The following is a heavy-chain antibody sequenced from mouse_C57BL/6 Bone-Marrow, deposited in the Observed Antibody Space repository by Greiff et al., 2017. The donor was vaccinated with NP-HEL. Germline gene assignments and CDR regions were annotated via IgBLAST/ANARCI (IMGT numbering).Heavy chain of an antibody. CDR2: INPSNGGT. J-gene: IGHJ2*01. V-gene: IGHV1-53*01. CDR3: PNYYGSRGADY. CDR1: GCTFTSYW. Sequence: QVQLQQPGTELVKPGASVKLSCKASGCTFTSYWMHWVKQRPGQGLEWIGHINPSNGGTNYNEKFKSKATLTVDKSSSTAYMQLSSLTSEDSAVYYYPNYYGSRGADYWGQGTTLTVSS. D-gene: IGHD1-1*01.